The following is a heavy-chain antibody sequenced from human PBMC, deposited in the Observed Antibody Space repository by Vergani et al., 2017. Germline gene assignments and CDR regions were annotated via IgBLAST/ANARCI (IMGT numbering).Heavy chain of an antibody. Sequence: EVQLVESGGGLIQPGGSLRLSCAASGFTVSSNYMSWVRQAPGKGLEWVSVIYSGGSTYYADSVKGRFTISRDNSKKTLYLQMNSRGAEDTAVYYWARGGGGGYSSSWYSFGWFDPWGQGTLVTVSS. J-gene: IGHJ5*02. CDR3: ARGGGGGYSSSWYSFGWFDP. V-gene: IGHV3-53*01. CDR1: GFTVSSNY. D-gene: IGHD6-13*01. CDR2: IYSGGST.